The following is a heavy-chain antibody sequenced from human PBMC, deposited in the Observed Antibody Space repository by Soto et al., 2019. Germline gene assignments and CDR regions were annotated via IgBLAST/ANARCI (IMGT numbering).Heavy chain of an antibody. D-gene: IGHD3-22*01. Sequence: SETLSLTCAVSGYSISSGYYWGWLRQPPGKGLEWIGSIYHVGSTYYNPSLNSRVTLSIDMTNNHVSLILNSVTAADTAVYYCERVGPWVPYYYDSSPYTFENWFDPWGQGTLVTVSS. CDR2: IYHVGST. CDR1: GYSISSGYY. V-gene: IGHV4-38-2*01. J-gene: IGHJ5*02. CDR3: ERVGPWVPYYYDSSPYTFENWFDP.